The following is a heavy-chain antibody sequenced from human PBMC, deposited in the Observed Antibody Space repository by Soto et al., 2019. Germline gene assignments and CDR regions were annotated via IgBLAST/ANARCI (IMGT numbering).Heavy chain of an antibody. CDR1: GWTFSIYD. D-gene: IGHD5-12*01. V-gene: IGHV1-69*01. CDR2: IIPIFGTT. J-gene: IGHJ5*02. CDR3: AKDSGNHRTRYSGYAFREPNWFDP. Sequence: SVPVTCMGSGWTFSIYDISGVRPANGRVLQWMGGIIPIFGTTNYAQKFQGRVTITADESKNTLYLQMNSLRAEDTAVYYCAKDSGNHRTRYSGYAFREPNWFDPWGQGTLVTVSA.